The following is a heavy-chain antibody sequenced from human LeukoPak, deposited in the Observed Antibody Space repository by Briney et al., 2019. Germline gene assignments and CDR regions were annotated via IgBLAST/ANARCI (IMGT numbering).Heavy chain of an antibody. Sequence: SETLSLTCAISGGSVSSTNRWSWVRQSPGKGLEWIGEIHHSGNTNYNPSLKSRVTISVDESKNQFSLKLSSVTAADTAVYYCVRRGIRSGSWSPGYYGMDVWGQGTTVTVSS. CDR1: GGSVSSTNR. CDR2: IHHSGNT. CDR3: VRRGIRSGSWSPGYYGMDV. D-gene: IGHD6-13*01. V-gene: IGHV4-4*02. J-gene: IGHJ6*02.